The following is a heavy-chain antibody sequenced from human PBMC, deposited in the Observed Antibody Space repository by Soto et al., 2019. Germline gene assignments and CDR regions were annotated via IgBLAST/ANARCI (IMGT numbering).Heavy chain of an antibody. J-gene: IGHJ1*01. Sequence: PGGSMRLSCAASGFTFSDYYMSWIRQAPGKGLEWVSYISSSGSTIYYADSVKGRFTISRDNAKNSLYLQMNSLRAEDTAVYYCASGNEWLVPHLQHWGQGTLVTVSS. D-gene: IGHD6-19*01. V-gene: IGHV3-11*01. CDR3: ASGNEWLVPHLQH. CDR2: ISSSGSTI. CDR1: GFTFSDYY.